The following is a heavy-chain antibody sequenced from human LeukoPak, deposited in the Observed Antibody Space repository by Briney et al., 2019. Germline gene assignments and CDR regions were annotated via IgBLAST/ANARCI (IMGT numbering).Heavy chain of an antibody. D-gene: IGHD3-22*01. CDR3: AREITMIVVVSHDAFDI. CDR2: INHSGST. V-gene: IGHV4-39*07. J-gene: IGHJ3*02. Sequence: SETLSLTCTVSGGSISSSGYYWSWIRQPPGKGLEWIGEINHSGSTNYNPSLKSRVTISVDTSKNQFSLKLSSVTAADTAVYYCAREITMIVVVSHDAFDIWGQGTMVTVSS. CDR1: GGSISSSGYY.